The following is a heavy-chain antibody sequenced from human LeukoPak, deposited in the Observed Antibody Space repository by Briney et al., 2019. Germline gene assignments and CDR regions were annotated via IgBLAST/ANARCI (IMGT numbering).Heavy chain of an antibody. J-gene: IGHJ3*02. CDR3: ARARGYYDIDAFDI. D-gene: IGHD3-22*01. CDR2: ISGSGGST. Sequence: GGSLGLSCAASGFTFSSYAMSWVRQAPGKGLEWVSAISGSGGSTYYADSVKGRFTISRDNAKNSLYLQMNSLRDEDTAVYYCARARGYYDIDAFDIWGQGTMVTVSS. CDR1: GFTFSSYA. V-gene: IGHV3-23*01.